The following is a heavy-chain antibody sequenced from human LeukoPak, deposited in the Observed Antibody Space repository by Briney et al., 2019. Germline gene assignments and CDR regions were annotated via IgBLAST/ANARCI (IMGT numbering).Heavy chain of an antibody. CDR3: ARLRRNSDRSDFFYYYDH. D-gene: IGHD3-22*01. CDR2: VNTVSSYI. V-gene: IGHV3-21*01. CDR1: GFTFSDYS. Sequence: GGSLRLSCAASGFTFSDYSMNWVRQAPGKGLEWVASVNTVSSYIYYADSMRGRFTISRDNAKNSLFLQMDSLRAEDTAVYYCARLRRNSDRSDFFYYYDHWGQGTLVTVSS. J-gene: IGHJ4*02.